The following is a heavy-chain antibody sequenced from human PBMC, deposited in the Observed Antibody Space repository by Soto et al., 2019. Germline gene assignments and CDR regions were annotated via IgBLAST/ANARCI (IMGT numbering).Heavy chain of an antibody. CDR2: MYYSGNT. Sequence: QVQLQESGPGLVKPSQTLSLTCTVSGGSISSGGYSWSWIRQHPGKVLEWIGCMYYSGNTYYNPSLKSRVTIFIDTSKNQFSLKLSSVTAADTAVYYCTRGITVFGVVYFDYWGQGTLVTVSS. CDR3: TRGITVFGVVYFDY. CDR1: GGSISSGGYS. D-gene: IGHD3-3*01. J-gene: IGHJ4*02. V-gene: IGHV4-31*03.